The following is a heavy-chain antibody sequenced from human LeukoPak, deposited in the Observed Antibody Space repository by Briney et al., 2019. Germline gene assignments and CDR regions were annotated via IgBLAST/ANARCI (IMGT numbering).Heavy chain of an antibody. CDR2: IGTAGDT. Sequence: GGSLRLSCAASGFTFSSYDMHWVRQATGKGLEWVSAIGTAGDTYYPGSVKGRFTISSENAKNSLYLQMNSLRAGDTAVYYCARGKVDSNYYYYYGMDVWGQGTTVTVSS. D-gene: IGHD4-11*01. J-gene: IGHJ6*02. CDR1: GFTFSSYD. CDR3: ARGKVDSNYYYYYGMDV. V-gene: IGHV3-13*01.